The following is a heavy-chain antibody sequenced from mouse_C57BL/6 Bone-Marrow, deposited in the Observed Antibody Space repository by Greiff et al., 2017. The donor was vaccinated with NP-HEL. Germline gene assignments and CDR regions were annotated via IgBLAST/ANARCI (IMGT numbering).Heavy chain of an antibody. J-gene: IGHJ3*01. D-gene: IGHD1-1*01. CDR2: INPSNGGT. CDR3: ARDYYGSYPFAY. V-gene: IGHV1-53*01. CDR1: GYTFTSYW. Sequence: QGNLQQPGRERGKTGSSVRLSCKASGYTFTSYWMHWVKQRPGQGLEWIGNINPSNGGTNYNEKFKSKATLTVDKSSSTAYMQLSSLTSEDSAVYYCARDYYGSYPFAYWGQGTLVTVSA.